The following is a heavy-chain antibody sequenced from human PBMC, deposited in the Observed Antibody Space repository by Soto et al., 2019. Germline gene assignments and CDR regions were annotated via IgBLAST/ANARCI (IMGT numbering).Heavy chain of an antibody. D-gene: IGHD3-22*01. CDR1: GLTFGDYA. V-gene: IGHV3-49*04. J-gene: IGHJ6*02. Sequence: LRLSCTASGLTFGDYAVSWVRQAPGKGLEWVGFIRSRVYGGTTEYAASVKGRFTISRDDSKSIAYLQMNSLKTDDTGVYYCTRDYYDTGGHYGMDVWGQGTTVTVSS. CDR2: IRSRVYGGTT. CDR3: TRDYYDTGGHYGMDV.